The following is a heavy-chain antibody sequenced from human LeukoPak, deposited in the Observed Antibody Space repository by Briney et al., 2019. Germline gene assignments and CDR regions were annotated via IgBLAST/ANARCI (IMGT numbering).Heavy chain of an antibody. CDR3: ARSPLNYDILTGYYKLFDY. V-gene: IGHV1-8*01. D-gene: IGHD3-9*01. CDR1: GYTFTSYD. CDR2: MNPNSGNT. J-gene: IGHJ4*02. Sequence: ASVKVSCKASGYTFTSYDINWVRQATGQGLEWMGWMNPNSGNTGYAQKFQGRVTMTRNTSISTAYMELSRLRSDDTAVYYCARSPLNYDILTGYYKLFDYWGQGTLVTVSS.